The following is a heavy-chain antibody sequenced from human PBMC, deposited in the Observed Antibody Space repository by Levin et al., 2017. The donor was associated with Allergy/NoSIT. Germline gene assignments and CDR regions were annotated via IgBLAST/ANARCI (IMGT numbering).Heavy chain of an antibody. J-gene: IGHJ4*02. CDR3: ASGPGIAVAGTFDY. Sequence: GGSLRLSCAASGFTVSSNYMSWVRQAPGKGLEWVSVIYSGGSTYYADSVKGRFTISRDNSKNTLYLQMNSLRAEDTAVYYCASGPGIAVAGTFDYWGQGTLVTVSS. D-gene: IGHD6-19*01. V-gene: IGHV3-53*01. CDR1: GFTVSSNY. CDR2: IYSGGST.